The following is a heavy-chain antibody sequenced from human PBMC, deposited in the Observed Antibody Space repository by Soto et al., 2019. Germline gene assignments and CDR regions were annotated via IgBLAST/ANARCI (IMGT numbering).Heavy chain of an antibody. D-gene: IGHD5-18*01. CDR2: IIPIFGTA. V-gene: IGHV1-69*13. Sequence: SVKVSCKASGGTFSSYAISWVRQAPGQGLEWMGGIIPIFGTANYAQKFQGRVTITADESTSTAYMELSSLRSEDTAVYYRARYRGYPVSVLAFDIWGQGTMVTVSS. CDR3: ARYRGYPVSVLAFDI. CDR1: GGTFSSYA. J-gene: IGHJ3*02.